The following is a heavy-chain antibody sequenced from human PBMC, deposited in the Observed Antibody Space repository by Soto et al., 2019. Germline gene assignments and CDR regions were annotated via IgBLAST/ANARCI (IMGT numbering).Heavy chain of an antibody. J-gene: IGHJ4*02. V-gene: IGHV3-13*05. Sequence: EVQLVESGGGLVQPGGSLRLSCAASGFTFSSYNMHWVRQATGKGLEWVSAIGTAGDPYYPGSVKGRFTISRENAKNSLYLQMNSLRAGDTAVYYCARGLSWRYGEPYFDYWGQGTLVTVSS. D-gene: IGHD3-10*01. CDR1: GFTFSSYN. CDR3: ARGLSWRYGEPYFDY. CDR2: IGTAGDP.